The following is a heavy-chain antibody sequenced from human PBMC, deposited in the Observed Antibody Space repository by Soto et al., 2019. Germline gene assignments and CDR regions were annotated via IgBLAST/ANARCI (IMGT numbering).Heavy chain of an antibody. CDR2: IRNKANNYAT. D-gene: IGHD3-10*01. CDR3: TREKRYYNNLTSFYFDN. CDR1: GFTFSDYY. J-gene: IGHJ4*02. V-gene: IGHV3-72*01. Sequence: PGGSLRLSCAASGFTFSDYYMDWVRRAPGKGLEWVGRIRNKANNYATEYAASLKGRVTFLRDDSENSLYLQMNSLETEDTAVYWCTREKRYYNNLTSFYFDNWGQGALVTVSS.